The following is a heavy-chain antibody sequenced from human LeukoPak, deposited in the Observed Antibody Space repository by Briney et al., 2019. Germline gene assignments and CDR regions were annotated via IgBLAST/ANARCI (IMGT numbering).Heavy chain of an antibody. D-gene: IGHD5-24*01. V-gene: IGHV3-11*01. CDR1: GFTFSDYY. Sequence: GGSLRLSCAASGFTFSDYYMSWIRQAPGKGLDWVSYISSSGSTIYYADSVKGRFTISGDNAKNSLYLQMDSLRAEDTAVYYCARVSRDGYNLPDYWGQGTLVTVSS. CDR2: ISSSGSTI. CDR3: ARVSRDGYNLPDY. J-gene: IGHJ4*02.